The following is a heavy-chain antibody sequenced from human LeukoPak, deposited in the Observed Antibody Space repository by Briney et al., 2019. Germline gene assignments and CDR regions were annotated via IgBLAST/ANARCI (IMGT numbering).Heavy chain of an antibody. D-gene: IGHD3-16*01. V-gene: IGHV5-51*01. CDR1: GYIFTTFW. CDR3: ARRITFGGVNTFYFDY. Sequence: GESLKISCKGSGYIFTTFWIAWVRQMPGKGLEWMGIIYPGDSDTRYSPSFQGQVTISADKSISTAYLQWSSLKASDTAMYYCARRITFGGVNTFYFDYWGQGTLVTVSS. J-gene: IGHJ4*02. CDR2: IYPGDSDT.